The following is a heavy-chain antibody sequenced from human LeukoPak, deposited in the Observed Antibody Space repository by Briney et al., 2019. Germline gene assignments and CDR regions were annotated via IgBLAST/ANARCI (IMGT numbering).Heavy chain of an antibody. J-gene: IGHJ4*02. V-gene: IGHV4-39*01. CDR1: GGSISSGDYY. CDR2: IYYSGST. Sequence: SQTLSLTCTVSGGSISSGDYYWSWIRQPPGKGLEWIGSIYYSGSTYYNPSLKSRVTISVDTSKNQFSLKLSSVTAADTAVYYCAGSPIAVAGPFDYWGQGTLVTVSS. D-gene: IGHD6-19*01. CDR3: AGSPIAVAGPFDY.